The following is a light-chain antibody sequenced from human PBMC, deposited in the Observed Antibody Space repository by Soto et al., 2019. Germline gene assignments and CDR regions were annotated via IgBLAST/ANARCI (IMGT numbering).Light chain of an antibody. CDR3: CSHAGTNTFV. CDR2: EGN. CDR1: SSDVGSYNL. J-gene: IGLJ1*01. Sequence: QYALTQPASVSGSPGQSITISCTGTSSDVGSYNLVSWYQQHPGKAPKLMIYEGNKRPSGVSNRFSGSKSANTASLTISGLQTEDEADYYCCSHAGTNTFVFGTGTKLTVL. V-gene: IGLV2-23*01.